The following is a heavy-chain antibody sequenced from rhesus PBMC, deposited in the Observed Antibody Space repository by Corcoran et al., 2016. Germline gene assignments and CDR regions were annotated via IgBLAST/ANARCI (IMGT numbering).Heavy chain of an antibody. CDR2: INGNSGST. Sequence: QVQLQQWGEGLVKPSETLSLTCAVSGGSFRSYWWSWIRHPPGKGLEWIGEINGNSGSTNYNPSLKSRVTISKDASKNQFSLKLSSVTAADTAVYYCARVRPLSSLDSWGQGVVVTVSS. CDR3: ARVRPLSSLDS. J-gene: IGHJ6*01. V-gene: IGHV4-80*01. CDR1: GGSFRSYW.